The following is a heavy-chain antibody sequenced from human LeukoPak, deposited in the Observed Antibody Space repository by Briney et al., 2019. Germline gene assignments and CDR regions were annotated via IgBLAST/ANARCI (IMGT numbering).Heavy chain of an antibody. Sequence: SETLSLTCTVSGGSISSYYWSWIRQPPGKGLEWIGYIYYSGSTYYNPSLKSRVTISVDTSKNQFSLKLSSVTAADTAVYYCARVDYTPYFFDYWGQGTLVTVSS. V-gene: IGHV4-59*12. J-gene: IGHJ4*02. CDR3: ARVDYTPYFFDY. CDR2: IYYSGST. CDR1: GGSISSYY. D-gene: IGHD5-12*01.